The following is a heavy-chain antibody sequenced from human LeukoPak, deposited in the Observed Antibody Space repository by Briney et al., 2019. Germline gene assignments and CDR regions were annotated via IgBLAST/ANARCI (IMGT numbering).Heavy chain of an antibody. CDR1: GGSISSSRYY. Sequence: SETLSLTCTVSGGSISSSRYYWGWIRQPPGKGLEWIGSIYYSGSTYYNPSLKSRVTISVDTSKNQFSLKLSSVTAADTAVYYCARDPRDGNLTNGNDYWGQGTLVTVSS. CDR2: IYYSGST. CDR3: ARDPRDGNLTNGNDY. V-gene: IGHV4-39*07. J-gene: IGHJ4*02. D-gene: IGHD5-24*01.